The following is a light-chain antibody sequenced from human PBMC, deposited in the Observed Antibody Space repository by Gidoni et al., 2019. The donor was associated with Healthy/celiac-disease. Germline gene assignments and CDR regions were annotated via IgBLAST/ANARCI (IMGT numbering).Light chain of an antibody. CDR1: QSVSSSY. CDR2: GAS. Sequence: EIVLTQSPGTLSLSPGERATLSCRASQSVSSSYLAWYQQNPGQAPRLLTYGASSRATGIPDRFSGSGSGTDFTLTISRLEPEDFAVYYCQQYGSSPPELTFGGGTKVEIK. CDR3: QQYGSSPPELT. V-gene: IGKV3-20*01. J-gene: IGKJ4*01.